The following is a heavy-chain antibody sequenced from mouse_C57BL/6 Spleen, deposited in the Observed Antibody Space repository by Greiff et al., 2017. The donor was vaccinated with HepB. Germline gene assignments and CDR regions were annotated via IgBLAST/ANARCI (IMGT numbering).Heavy chain of an antibody. Sequence: EVQLVESGGGLVQPGGSLSLSCAASGFTFTDYYMSWVRQPPGKALEWLGFIRNKANGYTTEYSASVKGRFTISRDNSQSILYLQMNALRAEDSATYYCARLYYSNYLYFDVWGTGTTVTVSS. CDR1: GFTFTDYY. CDR2: IRNKANGYTT. J-gene: IGHJ1*03. V-gene: IGHV7-3*01. D-gene: IGHD2-5*01. CDR3: ARLYYSNYLYFDV.